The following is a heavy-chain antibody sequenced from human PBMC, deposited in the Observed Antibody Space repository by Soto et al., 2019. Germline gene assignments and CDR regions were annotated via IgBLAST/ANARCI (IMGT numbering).Heavy chain of an antibody. CDR2: ISGSGGST. D-gene: IGHD4-17*01. Sequence: EVQLLESGGGLVQPGGSLRLSCAASGFTFSSYAMSWVRQAPGKGLEWVSVISGSGGSTYSADSVKGRFTISRDNSKNTVYLKMNSLRAEDTAIYYCAKRTVGWYFDLWGRGTLVTVSS. CDR3: AKRTVGWYFDL. V-gene: IGHV3-23*01. J-gene: IGHJ2*01. CDR1: GFTFSSYA.